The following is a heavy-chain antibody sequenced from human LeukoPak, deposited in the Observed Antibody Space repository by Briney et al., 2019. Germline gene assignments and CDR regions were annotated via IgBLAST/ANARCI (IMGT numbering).Heavy chain of an antibody. Sequence: ASVKVSCKASGYTFTGYYMHWVRQAPGQGLEWMGWINPNSGGTNYAQKFQGRVTMTRDTSISTAYMELSRLRSDDTAVYYCARDRSPYYYDSSAYDAFDIWGQGTMVTVSS. J-gene: IGHJ3*02. CDR1: GYTFTGYY. V-gene: IGHV1-2*02. D-gene: IGHD3-22*01. CDR2: INPNSGGT. CDR3: ARDRSPYYYDSSAYDAFDI.